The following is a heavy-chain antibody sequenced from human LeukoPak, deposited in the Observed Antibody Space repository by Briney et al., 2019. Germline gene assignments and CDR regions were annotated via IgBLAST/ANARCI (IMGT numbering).Heavy chain of an antibody. V-gene: IGHV4-4*09. CDR3: ARHVYSSSPSYMDV. J-gene: IGHJ6*03. CDR2: IYTSGST. Sequence: KASETLSLTCTVSGGSISSYYWSWMRQPPGKGLEWIGYIYTSGSTNYNPSLKSRVTISVNSSKSHFSLQLSSVTAADTAVYYCARHVYSSSPSYMDVWGKGTTVTVSS. D-gene: IGHD6-13*01. CDR1: GGSISSYY.